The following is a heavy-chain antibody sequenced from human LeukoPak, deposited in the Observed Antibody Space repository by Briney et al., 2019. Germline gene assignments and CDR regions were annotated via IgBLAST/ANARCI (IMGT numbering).Heavy chain of an antibody. CDR3: ASSGAAAGSGKSFDY. Sequence: EASVKVSCKASGYTFTSYYMHWVRQAPGQGLEWMGIINPSGGSTSYAQKFQGRVTMTTDTSTSTAYMELRSLRSDDTAVYYCASSGAAAGSGKSFDYWGQGTLVTVSS. J-gene: IGHJ4*02. CDR2: INPSGGST. V-gene: IGHV1-46*01. CDR1: GYTFTSYY. D-gene: IGHD6-13*01.